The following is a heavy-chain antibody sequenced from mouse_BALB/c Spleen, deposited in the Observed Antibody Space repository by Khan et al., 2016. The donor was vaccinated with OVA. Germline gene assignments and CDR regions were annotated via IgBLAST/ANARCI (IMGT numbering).Heavy chain of an antibody. D-gene: IGHD1-1*01. Sequence: EVKLLESGPGLVKPSQSLSLTCTVTGYSITTNYAWDWIRQFPGNKLEWMGYISYSGSTSYNPSLKSRISITRDTSKNQFFLQLNSVTTEDTATDYCARENYYGYAVDYWGQGTSVTVSS. CDR3: ARENYYGYAVDY. CDR1: GYSITTNYA. J-gene: IGHJ4*01. V-gene: IGHV3-2*02. CDR2: ISYSGST.